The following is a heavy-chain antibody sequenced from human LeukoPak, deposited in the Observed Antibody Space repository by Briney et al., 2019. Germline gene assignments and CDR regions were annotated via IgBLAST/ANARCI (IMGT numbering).Heavy chain of an antibody. Sequence: GGSLRLSCAASGFTVSSNYMSWVRQAPGKGLEWVSVIYSGGSIYYADSVKGRFTISRDNSKNTLYLQMNSLRAEDTAVYYCARAPYSSSWYSNYGMDVWGQGTTVTVSS. J-gene: IGHJ6*02. CDR2: IYSGGSI. D-gene: IGHD6-13*01. CDR1: GFTVSSNY. V-gene: IGHV3-66*01. CDR3: ARAPYSSSWYSNYGMDV.